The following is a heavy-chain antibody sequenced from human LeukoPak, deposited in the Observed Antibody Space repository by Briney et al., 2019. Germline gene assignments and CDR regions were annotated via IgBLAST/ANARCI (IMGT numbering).Heavy chain of an antibody. V-gene: IGHV4-61*02. J-gene: IGHJ3*02. CDR2: NYSSGST. CDR3: ARGPTRAIGFDI. Sequence: SQTLSLTCSVSGDSISSGTYYWSWVRQPAGKGLEWIGRNYSSGSTNYNPSLKSRVALSVDTSKNQFSLKLSSVTAADTAVYYCARGPTRAIGFDIWGQGTTVTVS. CDR1: GDSISSGTYY.